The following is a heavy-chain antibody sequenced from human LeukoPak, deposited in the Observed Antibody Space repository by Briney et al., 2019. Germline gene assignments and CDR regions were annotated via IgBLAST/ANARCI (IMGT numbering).Heavy chain of an antibody. CDR2: IYYSGST. V-gene: IGHV4-31*03. J-gene: IGHJ3*02. D-gene: IGHD3-10*01. CDR3: ARDVMNYYGSGTDAFDI. Sequence: SQTLSLTCTVSGGSISSGGYYWSWIRQHPGKGLEWIGYIYYSGSTYYNPSLKSRVTISVDTSKSQFSLKLSSVTAADTAVYYCARDVMNYYGSGTDAFDIWGQGTMVTVSS. CDR1: GGSISSGGYY.